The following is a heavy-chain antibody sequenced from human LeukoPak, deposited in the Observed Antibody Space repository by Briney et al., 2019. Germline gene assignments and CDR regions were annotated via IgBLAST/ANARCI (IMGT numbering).Heavy chain of an antibody. CDR3: ARIREWASTVGAFDY. Sequence: ASVKVSCKASGGTFSSYAISWVRQAPGQGLEWMGWINPNIGGTNYAQKFQGRVTMTRDTSISTAYMELIRLRSDDTAVYYCARIREWASTVGAFDYWGQGALVTVSS. D-gene: IGHD4-23*01. J-gene: IGHJ4*01. CDR1: GGTFSSYA. V-gene: IGHV1-2*02. CDR2: INPNIGGT.